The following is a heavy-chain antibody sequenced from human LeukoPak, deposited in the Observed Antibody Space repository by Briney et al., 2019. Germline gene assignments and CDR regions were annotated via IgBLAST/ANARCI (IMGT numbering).Heavy chain of an antibody. CDR2: ISSSCSTI. D-gene: IGHD3-22*01. CDR3: ARRGELSDSSGDYYVFDY. Sequence: GGSLRLSCAASGFTFSSYEMNWVRQAPGKGLEWVSYISSSCSTIYYADSVKGRFTISRDNAKNSLYLQMNSLRAEDTAVYYCARRGELSDSSGDYYVFDYWGQGTLVTVSS. V-gene: IGHV3-48*03. CDR1: GFTFSSYE. J-gene: IGHJ4*02.